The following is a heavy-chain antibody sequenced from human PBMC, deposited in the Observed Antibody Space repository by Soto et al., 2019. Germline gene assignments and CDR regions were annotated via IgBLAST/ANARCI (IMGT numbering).Heavy chain of an antibody. Sequence: GASLKISCKGSGYNFNSDWIIGVRQMPGKGLEWMGNIDPTDSFTNYSPSFQGHVTISTDKSMSTAYLQWGTLKVSDTAMYYCARRGYDFWSGLDVGGQGTTVTVS. V-gene: IGHV5-10-1*01. D-gene: IGHD3-3*01. CDR2: IDPTDSFT. CDR1: GYNFNSDW. J-gene: IGHJ6*02. CDR3: ARRGYDFWSGLDV.